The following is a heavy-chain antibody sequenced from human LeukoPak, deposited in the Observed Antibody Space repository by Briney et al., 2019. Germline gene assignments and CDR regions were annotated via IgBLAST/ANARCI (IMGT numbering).Heavy chain of an antibody. J-gene: IGHJ4*02. CDR3: AKMEEGSGGSCSDY. V-gene: IGHV3-43*02. CDR1: GFTFDDYA. D-gene: IGHD2-15*01. CDR2: ISGDGGST. Sequence: GGSLRLSCAASGFTFDDYAMHWVRQAPGKGLEWVSLISGDGGSTYYADSVKGRFTISRDNSKNSLYLQMNSLRTEDTALYYCAKMEEGSGGSCSDYRGQGTLVTVSS.